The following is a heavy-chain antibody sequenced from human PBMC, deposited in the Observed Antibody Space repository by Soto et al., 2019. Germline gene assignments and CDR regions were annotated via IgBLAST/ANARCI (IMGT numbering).Heavy chain of an antibody. D-gene: IGHD2-15*01. CDR1: GFTFSNAW. Sequence: PGGSLRLSCAASGFTFSNAWMNWVRQAPGKGLEWVGRIKSKTDGGTTDYAAPVKGRFTISRDDSKNTLYLQMNSLKTEDTAVYYCTTEGCSGGSCYSYYYYYGMDVWGQGTTVTVSS. CDR3: TTEGCSGGSCYSYYYYYGMDV. V-gene: IGHV3-15*07. J-gene: IGHJ6*02. CDR2: IKSKTDGGTT.